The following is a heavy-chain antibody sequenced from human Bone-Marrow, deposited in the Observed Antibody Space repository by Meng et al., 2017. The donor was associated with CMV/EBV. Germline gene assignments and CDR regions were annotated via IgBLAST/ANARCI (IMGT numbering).Heavy chain of an antibody. Sequence: GESLKICSAASGITFRSFEMNWVRQAPGKGLEWVSYISSSGSTIYYADSVKGRFTISRDNAKNSLYLQMNSLRAEDTAVYYCARGAKWAIVVVPAAGSYFDYWGQGTLVTVSS. CDR2: ISSSGSTI. V-gene: IGHV3-48*03. D-gene: IGHD2-2*01. CDR3: ARGAKWAIVVVPAAGSYFDY. CDR1: GITFRSFE. J-gene: IGHJ4*02.